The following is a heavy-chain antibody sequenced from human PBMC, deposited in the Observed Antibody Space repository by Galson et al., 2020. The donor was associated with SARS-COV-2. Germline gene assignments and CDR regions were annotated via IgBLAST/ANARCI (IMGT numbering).Heavy chain of an antibody. Sequence: GESLKISCKTSGYRFTTYWIGWVRQMPGEGLEWMGVIYPDDSDTRYSPSFQGQVTISADKSISTAYLQWSSLKASDTAMYYCARLYTGSSVPYWGQGTLVTVSS. CDR2: IYPDDSDT. CDR3: ARLYTGSSVPY. V-gene: IGHV5-51*01. J-gene: IGHJ4*02. D-gene: IGHD1-26*01. CDR1: GYRFTTYW.